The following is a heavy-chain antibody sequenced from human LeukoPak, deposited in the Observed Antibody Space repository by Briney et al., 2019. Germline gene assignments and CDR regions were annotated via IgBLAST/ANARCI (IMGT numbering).Heavy chain of an antibody. J-gene: IGHJ4*02. CDR3: AKDSAELRWYKSDFDY. CDR1: GFTFSSYA. D-gene: IGHD4-23*01. Sequence: PGGSLRLSCAASGFTFSSYAMSWVRQAPGKGLEWVSAISGSGGSTYYADSVKGRFTISRDNSKNTLYLQMNSLGAEDTAVYYCAKDSAELRWYKSDFDYLGQGTLVTVSS. CDR2: ISGSGGST. V-gene: IGHV3-23*01.